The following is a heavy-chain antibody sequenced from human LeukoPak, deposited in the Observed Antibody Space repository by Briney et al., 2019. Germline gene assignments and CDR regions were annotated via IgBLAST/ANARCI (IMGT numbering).Heavy chain of an antibody. CDR1: GYTLTELS. J-gene: IGHJ6*03. V-gene: IGHV1-8*01. D-gene: IGHD3-10*01. CDR3: ARGPYGSGSYYNVYYYYYYMDV. CDR2: MNPNSGNT. Sequence: ASVKVSCKVSGYTLTELSMHWVRQATGQGLEWMGWMNPNSGNTGYAQKFQGRVTMTRNTSISTAYMELSSLRSEDTAVYYCARGPYGSGSYYNVYYYYYYMDVWGKGTTVTISS.